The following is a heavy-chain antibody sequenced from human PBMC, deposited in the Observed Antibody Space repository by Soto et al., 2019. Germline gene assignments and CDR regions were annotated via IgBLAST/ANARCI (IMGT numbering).Heavy chain of an antibody. D-gene: IGHD3-3*01. V-gene: IGHV1-24*01. CDR1: GYTLTELS. CDR2: FDPEDGET. Sequence: ASVKVSCKVSGYTLTELSMHWVRQAPGKGLEWMGGFDPEDGETIYAQKFQGRVTMTEDTSTDTAYMELSSLRSEDTAVYYCATSNGALVDFWSASEAFDIWGQGTMVTVSS. J-gene: IGHJ3*02. CDR3: ATSNGALVDFWSASEAFDI.